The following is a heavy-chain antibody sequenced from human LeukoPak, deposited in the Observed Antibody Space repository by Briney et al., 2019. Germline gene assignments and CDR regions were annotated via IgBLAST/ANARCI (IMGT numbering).Heavy chain of an antibody. CDR1: GYSFTSYW. CDR3: ARHEVSSSLYLDAFDI. D-gene: IGHD6-13*01. J-gene: IGHJ3*02. V-gene: IGHV5-51*01. CDR2: IYPGDSDT. Sequence: GESLKISCKGSGYSFTSYWIGWVRQMPGKGLEWMGIIYPGDSDTRYSPSFQGQVTISADKSISTAYLQWSSLKASDTAMYYCARHEVSSSLYLDAFDIWGQGTMVTVSS.